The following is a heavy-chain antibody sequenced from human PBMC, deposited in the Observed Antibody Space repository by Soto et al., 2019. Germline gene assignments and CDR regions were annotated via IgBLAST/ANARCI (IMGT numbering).Heavy chain of an antibody. CDR2: ISGSGGST. V-gene: IGHV3-23*01. CDR1: GFTFSSYA. D-gene: IGHD2-8*01. CDR3: ARAGPATCTSFSCFAYSPDV. Sequence: PGGSLRLSCAASGFTFSSYAMSWVRQAPGKGLEWVSAISGSGGSTYYADSVKGRFTISRDNSKNTLYLQMNSLRAEDTAVYYCARAGPATCTSFSCFAYSPDVWGTGTTVTVSS. J-gene: IGHJ6*03.